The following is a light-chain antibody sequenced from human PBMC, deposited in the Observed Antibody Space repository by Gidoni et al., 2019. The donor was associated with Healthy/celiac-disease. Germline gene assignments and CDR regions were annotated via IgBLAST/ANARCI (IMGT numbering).Light chain of an antibody. J-gene: IGKJ2*01. CDR1: QSVSSY. V-gene: IGKV3-11*01. CDR3: QQRSNWPPYT. CDR2: DAS. Sequence: DIVLTQSPATLSLSPGERATLSCRASQSVSSYLAWYQQKPGQAPRLPIYDASNRATGIPARFSGSGSGTDFTLTISSLEPEDFAVYYCQQRSNWPPYTFGQGTKLEIK.